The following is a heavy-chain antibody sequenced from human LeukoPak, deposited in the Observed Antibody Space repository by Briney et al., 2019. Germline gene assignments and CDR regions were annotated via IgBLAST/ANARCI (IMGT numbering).Heavy chain of an antibody. V-gene: IGHV1-8*01. CDR2: MNPNSGNT. CDR1: GYTFTSYD. D-gene: IGHD3-22*01. CDR3: ARSYYYDSGFDY. Sequence: ASMKVSCKASGYTFTSYDINWVRQATGQGLEWMGWMNPNSGNTGYAQKFQGRVTMTRNTSISTAYMELSSLRSEDTAVYYCARSYYYDSGFDYWGQGTLVTVSS. J-gene: IGHJ4*02.